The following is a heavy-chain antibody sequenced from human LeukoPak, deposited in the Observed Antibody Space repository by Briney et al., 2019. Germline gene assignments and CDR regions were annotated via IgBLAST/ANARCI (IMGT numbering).Heavy chain of an antibody. CDR3: AKAPRADYGGNSWLSHFDY. CDR1: GFTFSSYG. V-gene: IGHV3-30*02. Sequence: PGGSLRLSCAASGFTFSSYGMHWVRQAPGKGLEWVAFIRYDGSNKYYADSVKGRFTISRDNSKNTLYLQMNSLRAEDTAVYYCAKAPRADYGGNSWLSHFDYWGQGTLVTVSS. J-gene: IGHJ4*02. CDR2: IRYDGSNK. D-gene: IGHD4-23*01.